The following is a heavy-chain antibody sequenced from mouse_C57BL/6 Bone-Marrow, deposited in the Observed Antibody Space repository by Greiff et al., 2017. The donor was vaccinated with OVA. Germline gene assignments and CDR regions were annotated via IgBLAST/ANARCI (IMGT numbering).Heavy chain of an antibody. CDR1: GFTFSSYA. V-gene: IGHV5-4*01. CDR2: ISDGGSYT. D-gene: IGHD1-1*01. CDR3: AREAIYYYGSKAY. J-gene: IGHJ3*01. Sequence: EVKLMESGGGLVKPGGSLKLSCAASGFTFSSYAMSWVRQTPEKRLEWVATISDGGSYTYYPDTVKGRFTISRDNAKNNLYLQMSHLKSEDTAMYYCAREAIYYYGSKAYWGKGTLVTVSA.